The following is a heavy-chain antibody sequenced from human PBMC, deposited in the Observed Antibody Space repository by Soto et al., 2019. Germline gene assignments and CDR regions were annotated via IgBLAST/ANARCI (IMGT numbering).Heavy chain of an antibody. CDR2: ISYDGSNK. V-gene: IGHV3-30*18. Sequence: GGSLRLSCAASGLTFSSYGMHWVRQAPGKGLEWVAVISYDGSNKYYADSVKGRFTISRDNSKNTLYLQMNSLRAEDTAVYYCAKDGKDFDWFPPLYYYYYMDVWGKGTTVTVSS. D-gene: IGHD3-9*01. CDR3: AKDGKDFDWFPPLYYYYYMDV. J-gene: IGHJ6*03. CDR1: GLTFSSYG.